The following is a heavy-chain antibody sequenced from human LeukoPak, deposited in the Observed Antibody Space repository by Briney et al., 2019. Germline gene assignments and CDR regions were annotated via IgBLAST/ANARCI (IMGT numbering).Heavy chain of an antibody. V-gene: IGHV1-18*01. CDR1: GYTFTSYG. CDR3: YGSDYPDGRYYFDY. D-gene: IGHD4-17*01. Sequence: LWASVKVSCKASGYTFTSYGISWVRQAPGQGLEWMGWISAYNGNTNYAQKFQGRVTITADKSTSTAYMELSSLRSEDTAVYYCYGSDYPDGRYYFDYWGQGTLVTVSS. CDR2: ISAYNGNT. J-gene: IGHJ4*02.